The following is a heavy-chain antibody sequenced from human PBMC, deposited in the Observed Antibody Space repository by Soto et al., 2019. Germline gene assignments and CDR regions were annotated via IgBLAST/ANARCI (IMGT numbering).Heavy chain of an antibody. J-gene: IGHJ4*02. Sequence: PSETLSLTCAVSGGSISSSNWWSWVRQPPGKGLEWIGEIYHSGSTNYNPSLKSRVTISVDKSKNQFSLKLSSVTAADTAVYYCARSYGSGSYHTYYFAYWGQGTLVTV. CDR2: IYHSGST. CDR1: GGSISSSNW. CDR3: ARSYGSGSYHTYYFAY. V-gene: IGHV4-4*02. D-gene: IGHD3-10*01.